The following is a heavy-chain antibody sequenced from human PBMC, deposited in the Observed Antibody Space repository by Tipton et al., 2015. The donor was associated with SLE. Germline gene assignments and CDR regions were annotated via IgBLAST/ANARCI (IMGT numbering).Heavy chain of an antibody. D-gene: IGHD4-17*01. J-gene: IGHJ4*02. CDR1: GFTFSSYD. CDR3: ARVGGYDYGYGEYFDY. CDR2: IGTAGDT. Sequence: SLRLSCAASGFTFSSYDMHWVRQATGKGLEWVSAIGTAGDTYYPGSVKGRFTISRENAKNSLYLQMNSLRAGDTAVYYCARVGGYDYGYGEYFDYWGQGTLVTVSS. V-gene: IGHV3-13*04.